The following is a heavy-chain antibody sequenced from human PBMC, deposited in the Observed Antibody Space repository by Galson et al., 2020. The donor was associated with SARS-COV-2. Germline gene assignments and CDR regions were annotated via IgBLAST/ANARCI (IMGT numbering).Heavy chain of an antibody. CDR1: GFPFSSYS. D-gene: IGHD2-15*01. CDR2: ISAGSSYI. V-gene: IGHV3-21*01. J-gene: IGHJ6*02. CDR3: ARVGGMATTPANCCYYGLDV. Sequence: GGSLRLSCAASGFPFSSYSMNWVRQAPGKGLEWVSSISAGSSYIYYADSVKGRFTISRDNAKNSLYLQMNSLRADDTAVYYCARVGGMATTPANCCYYGLDVWGPGTTVTVSS.